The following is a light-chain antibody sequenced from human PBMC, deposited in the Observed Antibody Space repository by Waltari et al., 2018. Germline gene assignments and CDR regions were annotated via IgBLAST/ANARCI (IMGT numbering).Light chain of an antibody. J-gene: IGLJ3*02. CDR1: SSNIGAGYD. Sequence: QSVLTPPPSVSGAPGQRVTIPCTGSSSNIGAGYDVHWYHQLPGTAPKLLIYGNSNRPSGVPDRFSGSKSGTSASLAITGLQAEDEADYYCQSYDSSLSGWVFGGGTKLTVL. CDR2: GNS. CDR3: QSYDSSLSGWV. V-gene: IGLV1-40*01.